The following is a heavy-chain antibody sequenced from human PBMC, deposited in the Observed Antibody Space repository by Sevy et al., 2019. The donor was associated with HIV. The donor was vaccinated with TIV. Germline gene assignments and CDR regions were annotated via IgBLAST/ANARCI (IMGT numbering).Heavy chain of an antibody. Sequence: GGFLRLSCAASGFTVSSNYMSWVRQAPGKGLEWVSDIYSGGSTYYADSVKGRFIISRHNSKNTLYLQMNSLRAEDTAVYYCARGVYSSSSLLMDVWGKGTTVTVSS. J-gene: IGHJ6*03. CDR3: ARGVYSSSSLLMDV. D-gene: IGHD6-6*01. CDR2: IYSGGST. CDR1: GFTVSSNY. V-gene: IGHV3-53*04.